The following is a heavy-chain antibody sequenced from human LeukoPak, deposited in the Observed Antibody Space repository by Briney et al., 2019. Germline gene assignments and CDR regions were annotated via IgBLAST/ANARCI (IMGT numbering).Heavy chain of an antibody. Sequence: GGSLRLSCAASGFTFEDYAMHWVRQGPGKGLEWVSGITWKREVVGYVDSVKGRFTISRDNAKNSLYLQMNSLRAEDTAVYYCASGRQLVPWGQGTLVTVSS. D-gene: IGHD6-13*01. CDR2: ITWKREVV. J-gene: IGHJ5*02. V-gene: IGHV3-9*01. CDR3: ASGRQLVP. CDR1: GFTFEDYA.